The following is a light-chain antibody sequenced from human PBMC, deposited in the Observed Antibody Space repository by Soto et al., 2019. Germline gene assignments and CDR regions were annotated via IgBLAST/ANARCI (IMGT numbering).Light chain of an antibody. V-gene: IGKV3-20*01. Sequence: EIVLTQSPGTLSLSPGESATLPCRASQSVSSGDLAWYQQKPGQAPRLLMYGTSDRATGIPERFSGSGSGTDFTLTISRLEPEDFAEYYCQQYGSSPRTFGQGTKVEIK. CDR1: QSVSSGD. CDR3: QQYGSSPRT. J-gene: IGKJ1*01. CDR2: GTS.